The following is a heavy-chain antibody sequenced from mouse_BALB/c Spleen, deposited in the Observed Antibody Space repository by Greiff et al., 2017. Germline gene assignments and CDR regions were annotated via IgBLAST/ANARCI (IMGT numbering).Heavy chain of an antibody. CDR3: AIYHARGAY. J-gene: IGHJ3*01. CDR2: IWAGGST. Sequence: VKVVESGPGLVAPSQSLSITCTVSGFSLTSYGVHWVRQPPGKGLEWLGVIWAGGSTNYNSALMSRLSISKDNSKSQVFLKMNSLQTDDTAMYYCAIYHARGAYWGQGTLVTVSA. V-gene: IGHV2-9*02. CDR1: GFSLTSYG. D-gene: IGHD2-1*01.